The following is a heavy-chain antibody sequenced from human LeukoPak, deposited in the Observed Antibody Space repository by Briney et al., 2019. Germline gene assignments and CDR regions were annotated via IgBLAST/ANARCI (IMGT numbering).Heavy chain of an antibody. D-gene: IGHD3-3*01. V-gene: IGHV3-53*01. CDR1: GFTVSSNY. CDR3: AREVGGGRIDC. J-gene: IGHJ4*02. CDR2: LYSGGST. Sequence: GGSLRRSCAASGFTVSSNYMSWVRQAPGKGLEWVSVLYSGGSTYYADSVKGRFTISRDNSNNTLYLQMNSLRAEDTAVYYCAREVGGGRIDCWGQGTLVTVSS.